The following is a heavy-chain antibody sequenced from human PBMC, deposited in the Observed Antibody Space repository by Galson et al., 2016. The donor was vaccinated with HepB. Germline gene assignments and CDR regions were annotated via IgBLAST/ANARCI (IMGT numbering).Heavy chain of an antibody. D-gene: IGHD4-23*01. CDR1: GFLFENYQ. V-gene: IGHV3-48*03. CDR3: ARDTRGLGGSLDV. J-gene: IGHJ6*02. Sequence: SLRLSCAGSGFLFENYQMNWIRQAPGKGLEWVSYISTTGNAVYYTDSVRGRFTVSRDNATGSVSLQMSSLRPEDTATYYCARDTRGLGGSLDVWGQGTTVSVSS. CDR2: ISTTGNAV.